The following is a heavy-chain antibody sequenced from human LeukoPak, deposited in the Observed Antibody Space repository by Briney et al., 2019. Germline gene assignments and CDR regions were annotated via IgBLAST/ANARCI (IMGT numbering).Heavy chain of an antibody. J-gene: IGHJ4*02. V-gene: IGHV1-58*01. D-gene: IGHD3-22*01. CDR3: AAEAAYYYDSRDAFDV. CDR1: GFTFTSSA. Sequence: SVKVSCKASGFTFTSSAVQWVRQARGQRLEWIGWIVVGSGNTNYAQKFQERVTITRDMSTSLVYMELSSLRSEDTAVYYCAAEAAYYYDSRDAFDVWGQGTLVTVSS. CDR2: IVVGSGNT.